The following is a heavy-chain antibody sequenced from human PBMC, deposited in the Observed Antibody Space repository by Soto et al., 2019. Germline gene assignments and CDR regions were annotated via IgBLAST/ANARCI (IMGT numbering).Heavy chain of an antibody. CDR1: GFTFSSYA. Sequence: GGSLRLSCAASGFTFSSYAMSWVRQAPGKGLEWVSAISGSGGSTYYADSVKGRFTISRDNSKNTLYLQMNSLRAEDTAVYYCAKDRPFQWLVLGYYFDYWGQGTLVTVSS. V-gene: IGHV3-23*01. CDR2: ISGSGGST. CDR3: AKDRPFQWLVLGYYFDY. D-gene: IGHD6-19*01. J-gene: IGHJ4*02.